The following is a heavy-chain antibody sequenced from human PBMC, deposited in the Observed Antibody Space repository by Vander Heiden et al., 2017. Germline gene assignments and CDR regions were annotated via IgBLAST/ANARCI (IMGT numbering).Heavy chain of an antibody. D-gene: IGHD2-2*01. CDR3: ARGVDTYARQIDL. V-gene: IGHV4-31*03. CDR2: IYNTGRS. CDR1: VASIGSGFY. Sequence: QVQLQESGPGLLKASQTLSLTCNVSVASIGSGFYWTWIRQHPGKGLEWVGYIYNTGRSSYSPSLKPRISMSVDTSKNQFSLNLNSVTAADTAVYYCARGVDTYARQIDLWGQGTLVTVSS. J-gene: IGHJ1*01.